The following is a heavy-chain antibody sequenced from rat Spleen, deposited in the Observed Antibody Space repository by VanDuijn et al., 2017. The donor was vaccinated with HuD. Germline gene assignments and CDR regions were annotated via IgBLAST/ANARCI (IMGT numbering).Heavy chain of an antibody. D-gene: IGHD4-1*01. CDR1: GFTFSDYN. CDR3: ARRGYNNYFFDY. V-gene: IGHV5-29*01. J-gene: IGHJ2*01. Sequence: EVQLVASDGGLVQPGRSLKLSCAASGFTFSDYNMAWARQAPTKGLEWVATISYDGSGTDYRDSVKGRFTISRDNAKSPPYLKMDSLRSEDTATYYCARRGYNNYFFDYWGRGVMVTVSA. CDR2: ISYDGSGT.